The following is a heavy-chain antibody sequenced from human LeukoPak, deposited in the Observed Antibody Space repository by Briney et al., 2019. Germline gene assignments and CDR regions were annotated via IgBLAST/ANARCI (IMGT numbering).Heavy chain of an antibody. V-gene: IGHV4-31*03. J-gene: IGHJ3*02. CDR1: GGSISSGGYY. CDR3: ARALEVVVSTTAFDI. D-gene: IGHD5/OR15-5a*01. Sequence: PSETLSLTCTVSGGSISSGGYYWSWIRQHPGKGLEWIGYIYYSGSTYYNPSLKSRVTISVDTSKNQFSLKLSSVTAADTAVYYCARALEVVVSTTAFDIWGQGTMVTVSS. CDR2: IYYSGST.